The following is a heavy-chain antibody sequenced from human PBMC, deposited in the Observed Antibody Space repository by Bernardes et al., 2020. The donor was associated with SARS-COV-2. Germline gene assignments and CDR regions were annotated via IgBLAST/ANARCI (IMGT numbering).Heavy chain of an antibody. D-gene: IGHD3-22*01. J-gene: IGHJ3*01. CDR3: ARDSYSSGYKNPLDV. V-gene: IGHV3-33*01. Sequence: GGSLRLSCAASGFTFSNFGMHWVRQAPGKGLEWVAVIWYDGSNQYYADSVKGRFTISRDNSKNTVYLQMNSLRAEDTAVYYCARDSYSSGYKNPLDVWGQGTMVTVSS. CDR2: IWYDGSNQ. CDR1: GFTFSNFG.